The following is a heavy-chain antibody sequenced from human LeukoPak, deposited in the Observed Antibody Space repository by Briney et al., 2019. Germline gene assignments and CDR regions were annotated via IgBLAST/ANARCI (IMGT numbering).Heavy chain of an antibody. CDR1: GYRFTTYW. J-gene: IGHJ4*02. V-gene: IGHV5-51*01. D-gene: IGHD2-2*01. CDR3: ARRISASYSLNFDN. Sequence: GESLKFSCKGSGYRFTTYWIGWVRQMPGKGLEWMGIIYPGDSATRYTPSFQGQVTISADKSISTAYLQWSSLRASDTAMYYCARRISASYSLNFDNWGQGTLVTVSS. CDR2: IYPGDSAT.